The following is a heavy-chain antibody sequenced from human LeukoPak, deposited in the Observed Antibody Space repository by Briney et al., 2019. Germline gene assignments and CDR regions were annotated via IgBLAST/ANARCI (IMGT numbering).Heavy chain of an antibody. CDR2: IKHDGSQK. CDR1: GFSFSSYW. J-gene: IGHJ4*02. Sequence: GGSLRLSCVASGFSFSSYWINWVRQAPGEGLEWVAHIKHDGSQKYYVDSVKGRFTISRDNSKNTLYLQMNSLRAEDTAVYYCARERGGLVGATNYWGQGTLVTVSS. V-gene: IGHV3-7*01. D-gene: IGHD1-26*01. CDR3: ARERGGLVGATNY.